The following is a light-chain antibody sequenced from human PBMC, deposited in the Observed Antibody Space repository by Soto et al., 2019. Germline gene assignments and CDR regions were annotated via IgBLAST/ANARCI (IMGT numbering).Light chain of an antibody. V-gene: IGKV3-11*01. CDR3: HQRSNWPPFT. J-gene: IGKJ5*01. CDR2: DAS. CDR1: HSVSNY. Sequence: EIVLTKSPSTLSLSPGERATLSCRASHSVSNYLAWYQQKPGQAPRLLIYDASNRATDIPARFSGSGSGTDFTLTISSLEPEDFAVYYCHQRSNWPPFTFGQGTRLEI.